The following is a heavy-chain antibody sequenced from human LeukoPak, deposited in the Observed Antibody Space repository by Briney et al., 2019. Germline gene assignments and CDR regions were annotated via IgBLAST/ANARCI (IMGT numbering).Heavy chain of an antibody. CDR3: AKDWSGSDYFDY. J-gene: IGHJ4*02. CDR2: ISASGART. D-gene: IGHD1-14*01. CDR1: GFTFNTYA. V-gene: IGHV3-23*01. Sequence: GGSLRLSCAASGFTFNTYAMSWVRQAPGKGLEWVSSISASGARTYYADSVKGRFTISRDNSENTVYLQMNSLRAEDTAIYYCAKDWSGSDYFDYWGQGTLVTASS.